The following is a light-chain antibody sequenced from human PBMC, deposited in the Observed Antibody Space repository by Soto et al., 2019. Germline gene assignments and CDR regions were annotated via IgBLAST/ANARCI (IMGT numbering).Light chain of an antibody. CDR1: QSVSSH. J-gene: IGKJ2*01. CDR2: DTS. Sequence: EIVLTQSPASLSLSPGERATLSCRASQSVSSHLAWYQQKPGQAPRLLIYDTSTRATGIPVRFSGSGSGTDFTLTISSLEHEDFAVYYCQPRNTWPETFGQGTKLEIK. CDR3: QPRNTWPET. V-gene: IGKV3-11*01.